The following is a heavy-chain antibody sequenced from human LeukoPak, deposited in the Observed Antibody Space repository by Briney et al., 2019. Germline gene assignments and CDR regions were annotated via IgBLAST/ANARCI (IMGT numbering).Heavy chain of an antibody. CDR3: AKCSSTSCYTFDY. D-gene: IGHD2-2*02. V-gene: IGHV3-74*01. Sequence: GGSLRLSCAASGFTFSSYWMHWVRQAPGKGLVWVSRINSDGSSTNYADSVKGRFTISRDNAKNTLYLQMNSLRAEDTAVYYCAKCSSTSCYTFDYWGQGTLVTVSS. J-gene: IGHJ4*02. CDR2: INSDGSST. CDR1: GFTFSSYW.